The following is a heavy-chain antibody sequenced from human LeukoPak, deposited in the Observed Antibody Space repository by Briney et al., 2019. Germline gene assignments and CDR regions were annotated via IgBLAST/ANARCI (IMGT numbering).Heavy chain of an antibody. V-gene: IGHV4-31*03. J-gene: IGHJ4*02. Sequence: SETLSLTCTVSGGSISSGGYYWSWIRQHPGKGLEWIGYIYYNPSLKSRVTISVDTSKNQSSLKLNSVTAADTAVYYCAGFRGVIVSRYYFAYWGQGHLVTVSS. CDR3: AGFRGVIVSRYYFAY. D-gene: IGHD3-16*02. CDR1: GGSISSGGYY. CDR2: IYY.